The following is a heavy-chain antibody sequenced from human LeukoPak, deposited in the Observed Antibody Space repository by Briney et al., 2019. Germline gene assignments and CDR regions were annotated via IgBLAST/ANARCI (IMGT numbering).Heavy chain of an antibody. CDR3: AKDFIAVTGGIDF. J-gene: IGHJ4*02. CDR2: IKQDGSEK. Sequence: GGSLRLSCAASGFTFSSYWVSWVRQAPGKGLEWVANIKQDGSEKYYVDSVKGRFTMSRDNAKNALYLQMNSLRPEDTAFYYCAKDFIAVTGGIDFWGRGTLVTVSA. D-gene: IGHD6-19*01. V-gene: IGHV3-7*03. CDR1: GFTFSSYW.